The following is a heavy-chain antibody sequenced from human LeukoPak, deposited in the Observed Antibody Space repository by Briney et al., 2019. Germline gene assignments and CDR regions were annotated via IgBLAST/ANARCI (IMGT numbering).Heavy chain of an antibody. CDR1: GFTFSDYY. CDR3: ARDQIGSW. D-gene: IGHD6-13*01. Sequence: GGSLRLSCAASGFTFSDYYMSWIRQAPGKGLEGISYITGSSSQINYADSVKGRFTISRDNAKKSVYLQMDSLRAEDTAVYYCARDQIGSWWGQGTLVIVSS. CDR2: ITGSSSQI. J-gene: IGHJ4*02. V-gene: IGHV3-11*06.